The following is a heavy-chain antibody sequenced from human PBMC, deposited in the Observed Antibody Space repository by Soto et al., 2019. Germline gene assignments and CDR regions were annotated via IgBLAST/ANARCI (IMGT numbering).Heavy chain of an antibody. CDR2: ISYDGSNK. D-gene: IGHD3-22*01. Sequence: GGSLRLSCAASGFTFSSYAMHWVRQAPGKGLEWVAVISYDGSNKYYADSVKGRFTISRDNSKNTLYLQMNSLRAEDTAVYYCASPKSPVVVVITTWGQGTLVTVSS. V-gene: IGHV3-30-3*01. J-gene: IGHJ4*02. CDR3: ASPKSPVVVVITT. CDR1: GFTFSSYA.